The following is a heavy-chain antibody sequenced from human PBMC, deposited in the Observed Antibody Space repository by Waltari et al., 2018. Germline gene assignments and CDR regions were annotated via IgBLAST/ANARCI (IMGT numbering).Heavy chain of an antibody. J-gene: IGHJ4*02. CDR2: ISRGGTPI. Sequence: EVELVESGGDLVQPGGSLSLSCAASGFSFSSYSMNWVRQAPGKGLEWISYISRGGTPIHYADSVKGRFTISRDNDKNALYLQMNSLRDEDTAVYFCASLQTSGSLFEIWGQGTLVTVSS. CDR1: GFSFSSYS. V-gene: IGHV3-48*02. CDR3: ASLQTSGSLFEI. D-gene: IGHD1-26*01.